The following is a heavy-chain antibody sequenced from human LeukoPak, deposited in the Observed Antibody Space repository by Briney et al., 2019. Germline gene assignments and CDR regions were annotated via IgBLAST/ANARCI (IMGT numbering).Heavy chain of an antibody. CDR1: GGSIGSSSYY. J-gene: IGHJ5*01. CDR2: TYYSGNT. V-gene: IGHV4-39*01. D-gene: IGHD2-2*03. Sequence: SETLSLTCTVSGGSIGSSSYYWGWIRQPPGKGLEWIGSTYYSGNTYFTPSLKSRVTISVDTSKNEFSLRLNSVTAADTAVYYCATHGSCSSTSCDRWFDSWGQGTLVTVSS. CDR3: ATHGSCSSTSCDRWFDS.